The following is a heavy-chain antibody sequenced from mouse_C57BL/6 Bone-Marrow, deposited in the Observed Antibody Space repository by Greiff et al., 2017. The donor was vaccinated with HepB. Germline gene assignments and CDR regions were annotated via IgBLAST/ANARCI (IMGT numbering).Heavy chain of an antibody. J-gene: IGHJ3*01. CDR2: IDPSDSET. CDR1: GYTFTSYW. Sequence: QVQLQQPGAELVRPGSSVKLSCKASGYTFTSYWMHWVKQRPIQGLEWIGNIDPSDSETHYNQKFKDKATLTVDKSSSTPYMQLSSLPSEDSAVYYCARSGGLRRVFAYWGQGTLVTVSA. CDR3: ARSGGLRRVFAY. D-gene: IGHD2-2*01. V-gene: IGHV1-52*01.